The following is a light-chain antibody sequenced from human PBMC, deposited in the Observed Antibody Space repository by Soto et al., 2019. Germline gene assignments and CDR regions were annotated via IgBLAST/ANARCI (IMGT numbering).Light chain of an antibody. CDR1: QSVSSSY. CDR3: QQYGTTPWT. CDR2: DAS. J-gene: IGKJ1*01. V-gene: IGKV3-20*01. Sequence: EIVLTQSPGTLSLSPGERVTLSCRASQSVSSSYLAWYQQRPGQAPRLLIYDASNRATGIPDRFSGSGSGTDFTLTISRLEPEDFAVYCCQQYGTTPWTFGQGTTVEFK.